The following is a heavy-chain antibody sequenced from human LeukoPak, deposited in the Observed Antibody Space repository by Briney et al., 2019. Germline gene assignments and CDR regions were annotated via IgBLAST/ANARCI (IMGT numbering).Heavy chain of an antibody. CDR2: ISYDGSNK. D-gene: IGHD6-13*01. CDR3: AKASELGQQPGSYYYYYGMDV. Sequence: PGGSLRLSCAASGFTFSSYGMHWVRQAPGKGLEWVAVISYDGSNKYYADSVKGRFTISRDNSKNTLYLQMNSLRAEDTAVYYCAKASELGQQPGSYYYYYGMDVWGQGTTVTVSS. V-gene: IGHV3-30*18. CDR1: GFTFSSYG. J-gene: IGHJ6*02.